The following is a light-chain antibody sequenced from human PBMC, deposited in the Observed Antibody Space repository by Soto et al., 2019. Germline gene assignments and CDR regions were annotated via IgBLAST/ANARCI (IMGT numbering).Light chain of an antibody. Sequence: QSALTQPPSASGSPGQSVTISCTGTSSDVGGYNYVSWYQQHPGKAPKLMISEVTKRPSGVPDRFSGSKSGNTASLTVSGLRAEDEADYYCSSYAGTNNFVVFGGGTKLTVL. V-gene: IGLV2-8*01. CDR1: SSDVGGYNY. CDR3: SSYAGTNNFVV. CDR2: EVT. J-gene: IGLJ2*01.